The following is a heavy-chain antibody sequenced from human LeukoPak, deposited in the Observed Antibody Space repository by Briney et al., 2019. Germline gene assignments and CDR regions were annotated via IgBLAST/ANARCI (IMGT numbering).Heavy chain of an antibody. D-gene: IGHD3-22*01. Sequence: ASVKVSCKASGYTFTSYGISWVRQAPGQGLEWMGWINPNSGGTNYAQKFQGRVTMTRDTSISTAYMELSRLRSDDTAVYYCARWGAYYYDSSGFSGIDYWGQGTLVTVSS. J-gene: IGHJ4*02. CDR1: GYTFTSYG. CDR3: ARWGAYYYDSSGFSGIDY. V-gene: IGHV1-2*02. CDR2: INPNSGGT.